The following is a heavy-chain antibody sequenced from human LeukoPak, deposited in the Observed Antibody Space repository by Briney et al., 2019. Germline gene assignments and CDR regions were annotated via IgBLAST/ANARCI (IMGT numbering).Heavy chain of an antibody. CDR2: IYYSGST. V-gene: IGHV4-39*07. Sequence: SETLSLTCTVSGGSISSYSYYWAWIRQPPGKGLEWIGSIYYSGSTYYNPSLKSRVTISVDTSKNQFSLKLSPVTAADTAVYYCARSPGWGFYYYYYMDVWGKGTTVIVSS. CDR3: ARSPGWGFYYYYYMDV. J-gene: IGHJ6*03. CDR1: GGSISSYSYY. D-gene: IGHD3-16*01.